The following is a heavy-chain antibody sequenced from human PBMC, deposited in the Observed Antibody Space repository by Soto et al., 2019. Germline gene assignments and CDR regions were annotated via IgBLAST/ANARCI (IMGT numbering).Heavy chain of an antibody. Sequence: GGSLRLSCAASGFTFSSYSMNWVRQAPGKGLEWVSYISSSSSTIYYADSVKGRFTISRDNAKNSLYLQMNSLRDEDTAVYYCARDQRPVGTTPDWFDPWGQGTLVTVSS. D-gene: IGHD1-26*01. J-gene: IGHJ5*02. CDR2: ISSSSSTI. V-gene: IGHV3-48*02. CDR3: ARDQRPVGTTPDWFDP. CDR1: GFTFSSYS.